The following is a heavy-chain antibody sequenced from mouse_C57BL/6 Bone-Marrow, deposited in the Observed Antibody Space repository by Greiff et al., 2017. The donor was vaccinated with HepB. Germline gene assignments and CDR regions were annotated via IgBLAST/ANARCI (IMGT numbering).Heavy chain of an antibody. V-gene: IGHV1-53*01. J-gene: IGHJ4*01. CDR1: GYTFTSYW. CDR3: AKEGLVGGYAMDY. Sequence: VQLQQPGTELVKPGASVKLSCKASGYTFTSYWMHWVKQRPGQGLEWIGNINPSNGGTNYNEKFKSKATLTVDKSSSTAYMQLSSLTSEDSAVYYCAKEGLVGGYAMDYGGQGTSVTVSS. CDR2: INPSNGGT. D-gene: IGHD1-1*01.